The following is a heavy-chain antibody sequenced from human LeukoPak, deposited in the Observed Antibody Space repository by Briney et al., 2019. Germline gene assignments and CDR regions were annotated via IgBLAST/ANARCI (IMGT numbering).Heavy chain of an antibody. Sequence: PSETLSLTCTVSGYSISSGYYWGWIRQPPGKGLAWIGSIYHSGSTYYNPSLKSRVTISVDTSKNQFSLKLSSVTAADTAVYYCARRPYYYDSSGYRDYWGQGTLVTVSS. V-gene: IGHV4-38-2*02. J-gene: IGHJ4*02. D-gene: IGHD3-22*01. CDR3: ARRPYYYDSSGYRDY. CDR2: IYHSGST. CDR1: GYSISSGYY.